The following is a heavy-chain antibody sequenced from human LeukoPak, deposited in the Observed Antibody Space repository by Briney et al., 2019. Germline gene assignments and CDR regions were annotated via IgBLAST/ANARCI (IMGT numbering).Heavy chain of an antibody. D-gene: IGHD6-19*01. CDR3: ARARDSSGWYSLACDY. CDR2: INHSGST. V-gene: IGHV4-34*01. Sequence: SETLSLTCAVYGGSFSGYYWSWIRQPPGKGLEWIGEINHSGSTNYNPSLKSRVTISVDTSKNQFSLKLSSVTAADTAVYYCARARDSSGWYSLACDYWGQGTLVTVSS. J-gene: IGHJ4*02. CDR1: GGSFSGYY.